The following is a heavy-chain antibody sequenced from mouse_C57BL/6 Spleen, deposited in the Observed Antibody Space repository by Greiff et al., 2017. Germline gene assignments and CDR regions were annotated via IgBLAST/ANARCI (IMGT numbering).Heavy chain of an antibody. Sequence: VQLQQSGPELVKPGASVKIPCKASGYTFTDYNMDWVKQSHGKSLEWIGDINPNNGGTIYNQKFKGKATLTVDKSSSTAYMELRSLTSEDTAVYYCARAPYRGYYAMDYWGQGTSVTVSS. D-gene: IGHD3-1*01. CDR2: INPNNGGT. V-gene: IGHV1-18*01. J-gene: IGHJ4*01. CDR3: ARAPYRGYYAMDY. CDR1: GYTFTDYN.